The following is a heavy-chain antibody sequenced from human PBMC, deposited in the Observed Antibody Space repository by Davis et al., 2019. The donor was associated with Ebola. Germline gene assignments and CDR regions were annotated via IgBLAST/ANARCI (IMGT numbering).Heavy chain of an antibody. Sequence: PGGSLRLSCAASGFTFSSYSMNWVRQAPGKGLEWVSYISSSSSTIYYADSVKGRFTISRDNAKNLLYLQMNSLRDEDTAVYYCARGGYDWGQGTLVTVSS. CDR2: ISSSSSTI. D-gene: IGHD3-3*01. J-gene: IGHJ4*02. CDR3: ARGGYD. CDR1: GFTFSSYS. V-gene: IGHV3-48*02.